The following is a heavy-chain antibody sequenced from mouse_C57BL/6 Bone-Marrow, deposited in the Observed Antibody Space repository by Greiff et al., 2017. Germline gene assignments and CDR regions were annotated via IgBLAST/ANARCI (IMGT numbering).Heavy chain of an antibody. Sequence: QVQLQQPGAELVKPGASVKLSCKASGYTFTSYWMHWVKQRPGQGLEWIGMIHPTSGSTNYNEKFKSKATLTVDKSSSTAYMQLSSLTSEDSAVYFCARPITTVVAFDYWGRGTAPTVS. V-gene: IGHV1-64*01. CDR3: ARPITTVVAFDY. CDR2: IHPTSGST. D-gene: IGHD1-1*01. CDR1: GYTFTSYW. J-gene: IGHJ2*01.